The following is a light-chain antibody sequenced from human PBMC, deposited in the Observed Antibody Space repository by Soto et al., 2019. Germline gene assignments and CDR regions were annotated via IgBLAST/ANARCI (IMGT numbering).Light chain of an antibody. CDR3: QHNRTS. Sequence: EIVLTQSPGTLSLSPGERATLSCRASQSVSSSYLAWYQQKPGQAPRQLIYGASSRATGIPDRFSGSGSGTDFTLTITRLEPEDFAVYYCQHNRTSFGGGTRVEIK. CDR2: GAS. CDR1: QSVSSSY. J-gene: IGKJ4*01. V-gene: IGKV3-20*01.